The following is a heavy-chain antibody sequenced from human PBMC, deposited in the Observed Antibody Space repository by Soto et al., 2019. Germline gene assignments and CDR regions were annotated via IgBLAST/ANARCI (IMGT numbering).Heavy chain of an antibody. J-gene: IGHJ4*02. CDR2: IYSSGST. V-gene: IGHV4-59*01. CDR1: GGSISSYY. CDR3: ARSDGRY. Sequence: QVQLQESGPGLVKPSETLSLTCTVSGGSISSYYWSWIRQPPGKGLEWIGSIYSSGSTNYTTSLKSRVTISVDTSKNQFSLKLSSVTAADTAVYYCARSDGRYWGQGTLVTVSS.